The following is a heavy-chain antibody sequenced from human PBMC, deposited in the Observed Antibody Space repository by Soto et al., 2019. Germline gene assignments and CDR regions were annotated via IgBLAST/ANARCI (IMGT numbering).Heavy chain of an antibody. CDR2: IYYSGST. Sequence: QLQLQESGPGLVKPSETLSLTCTVSGGSISSSSYYWGWIRQPPGKGLEWIGSIYYSGSTYYNPXLKSRVTISVXXSXNXXSLKLSSVTAADTAVYYCARQAWFGESLRYYGMDVWGQGTTVTVSS. V-gene: IGHV4-39*01. D-gene: IGHD3-10*01. CDR1: GGSISSSSYY. J-gene: IGHJ6*02. CDR3: ARQAWFGESLRYYGMDV.